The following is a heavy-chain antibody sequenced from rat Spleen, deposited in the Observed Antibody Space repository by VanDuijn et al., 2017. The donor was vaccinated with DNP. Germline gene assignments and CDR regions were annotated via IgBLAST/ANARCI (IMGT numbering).Heavy chain of an antibody. J-gene: IGHJ3*01. CDR1: GFIFSNYD. D-gene: IGHD1-6*01. V-gene: IGHV5S13*01. CDR2: ISITGGGT. Sequence: EVQMVESGGGLVQPGGSLKLSCAASGFIFSNYDMAWVRQAPTKGLEWVASISITGGGTYYPDSVKGRFTISRDNAKNSLYLQMNSLTSEDTATYYCARQRVMYTTATGFAYWGQGTLVTVSS. CDR3: ARQRVMYTTATGFAY.